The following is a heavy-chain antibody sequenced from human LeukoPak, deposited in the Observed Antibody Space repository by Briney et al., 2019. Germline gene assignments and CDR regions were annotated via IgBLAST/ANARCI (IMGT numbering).Heavy chain of an antibody. V-gene: IGHV4-59*12. CDR1: GGSNSGYY. CDR2: IYYSGST. CDR3: ARDRRYYYGMDV. J-gene: IGHJ6*04. Sequence: PSETLSLTCTVSGGSNSGYYWSWIRQPPGKGLEWIGFIYYSGSTNYNPSLKSRVTISVDTSKNQFSLKLSSVTAADTAVYYCARDRRYYYGMDVWGQRDHGHRLL.